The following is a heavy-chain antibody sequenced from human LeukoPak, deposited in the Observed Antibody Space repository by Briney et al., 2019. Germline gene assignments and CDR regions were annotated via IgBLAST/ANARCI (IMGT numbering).Heavy chain of an antibody. V-gene: IGHV3-23*01. J-gene: IGHJ4*02. D-gene: IGHD3-22*01. CDR2: IAGSGGDI. CDR3: AKVGTYFFDSSSYLDF. Sequence: VQPGGSLRLSCAASGFTFSNYGMTWVRQAAGKGLEWVSVIAGSGGDIFYADSVKGRFTISRDNSKNTLYLQMNSLRAEDTAIYYCAKVGTYFFDSSSYLDFWGQGTLVTVSS. CDR1: GFTFSNYG.